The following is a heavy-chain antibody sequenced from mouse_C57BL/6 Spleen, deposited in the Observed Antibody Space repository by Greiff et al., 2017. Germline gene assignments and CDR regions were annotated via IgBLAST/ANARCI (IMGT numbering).Heavy chain of an antibody. CDR2: IWSDGST. V-gene: IGHV2-6-1*01. J-gene: IGHJ4*01. CDR3: ARHETYYSNHYYAMDY. Sequence: VQLVESGPGLVAPSQSLSITCTVSGFSLTSYGVHWVRQPPGKGLEWLVVIWSDGSTTYNSALKSRLSISKDNSKSQVFLKMNSLQTDDTAMYYCARHETYYSNHYYAMDYWGQGTSVTVSS. D-gene: IGHD2-5*01. CDR1: GFSLTSYG.